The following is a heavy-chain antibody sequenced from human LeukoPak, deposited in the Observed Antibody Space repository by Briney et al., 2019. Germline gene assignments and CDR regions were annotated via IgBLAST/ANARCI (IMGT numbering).Heavy chain of an antibody. J-gene: IGHJ4*02. CDR1: GGSISSGDYY. D-gene: IGHD4-17*01. CDR3: ARDDYGDSRAFDY. CDR2: IYYSGST. Sequence: SETLSLTCIVSGGSISSGDYYWSWIRQPPGTGLEWLGYIYYSGSTYYNPSLKSRVTISVDTSKNQFSLKLSSVTAADTAVYYCARDDYGDSRAFDYWGQGTLVTVSS. V-gene: IGHV4-30-4*01.